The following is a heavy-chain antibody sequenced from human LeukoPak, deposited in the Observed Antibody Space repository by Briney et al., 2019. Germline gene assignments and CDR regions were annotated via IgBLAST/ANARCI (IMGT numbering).Heavy chain of an antibody. V-gene: IGHV3-30-3*01. J-gene: IGHJ4*02. CDR1: GFTFSSYA. CDR2: ISYDGSNK. Sequence: PGGSLRLSCAASGFTFSSYAMHWVRQAPGKGLEWVAVISYDGSNKYYADSVKGRFTISRDNSKNTLYLQMNSLRAEDTAVYYCATQGARGYDSSGYYCGYWGQGTLVTVSS. CDR3: ATQGARGYDSSGYYCGY. D-gene: IGHD3-22*01.